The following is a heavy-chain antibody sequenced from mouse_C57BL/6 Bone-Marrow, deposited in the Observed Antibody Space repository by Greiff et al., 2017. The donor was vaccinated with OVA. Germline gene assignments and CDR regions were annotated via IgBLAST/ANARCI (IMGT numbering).Heavy chain of an antibody. CDR2: INSDGGST. CDR1: EYAFPSHY. V-gene: IGHV5-2*01. Sequence: EVQLVESGGGLVQPGESLKLSCESTEYAFPSHYMSWVRKTPEKRLELVAAINSDGGSTYYQDTMESRFIISRDNTKNSLYMHMSSLGSEDTALYYCERHGFFYWGQGTMLTVSA. J-gene: IGHJ2*01. CDR3: ERHGFFY. D-gene: IGHD1-2*01.